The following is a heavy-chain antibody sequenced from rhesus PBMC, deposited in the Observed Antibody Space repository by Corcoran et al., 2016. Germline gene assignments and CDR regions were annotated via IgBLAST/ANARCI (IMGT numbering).Heavy chain of an antibody. CDR3: ARRSSWSYFDY. CDR1: GGSISDNYD. D-gene: IGHD6-13*01. V-gene: IGHV4-76*01. CDR2: IYGSSGST. Sequence: QVQLQESGPGLVKPSETLSLTCTVSGGSISDNYDWTWISQPPGKGLEWMGFIYGSSGSTNYNPSLKNRVTISKDTSKNQFSLSLSSVTAADTAVYSCARRSSWSYFDYWGQGVLVTVSS. J-gene: IGHJ4*01.